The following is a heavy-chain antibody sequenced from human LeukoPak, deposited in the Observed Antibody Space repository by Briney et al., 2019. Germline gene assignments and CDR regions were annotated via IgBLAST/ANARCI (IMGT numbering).Heavy chain of an antibody. J-gene: IGHJ4*02. CDR3: ARDMEFWSGSDY. Sequence: GGSLRLSCAASGFAVSSNYMSWVRQAPGKGLEWVAVIYSGGSTNYADSVKGRFTISRDNSKNTLYLLMNSLRAEDTAVYYCARDMEFWSGSDYWGQGTLVTVSS. V-gene: IGHV3-66*01. CDR2: IYSGGST. D-gene: IGHD3-3*01. CDR1: GFAVSSNY.